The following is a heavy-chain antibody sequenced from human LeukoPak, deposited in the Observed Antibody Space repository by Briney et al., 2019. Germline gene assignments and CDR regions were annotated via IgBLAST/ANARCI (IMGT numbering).Heavy chain of an antibody. V-gene: IGHV1-69*13. CDR3: AANGYCGTDCYYYFDY. Sequence: SVKVSCKASGGTFSSYAFSWVRQAPGQGLEWMGGIIPIFGTTNYAQKFQGRVTITADESTTTAYMELSSLRSEDTAVYYCAANGYCGTDCYYYFDYWGQGTLVTASS. D-gene: IGHD2-21*02. CDR1: GGTFSSYA. CDR2: IIPIFGTT. J-gene: IGHJ4*02.